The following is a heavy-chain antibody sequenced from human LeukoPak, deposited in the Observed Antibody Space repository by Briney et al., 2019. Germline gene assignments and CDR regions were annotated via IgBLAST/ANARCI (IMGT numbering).Heavy chain of an antibody. CDR2: ISSSGST. Sequence: PSQTLSLTCTVSGDSISSGDYYWSWIRQPAGKGLEWIGRISSSGSTNYNPSLKSRVTISVDTSKNQFSLKLSSVTAADTAVYYCARDKKFTTFDWFDPWGQGTLVTVSS. J-gene: IGHJ5*02. D-gene: IGHD3-16*01. CDR1: GDSISSGDYY. CDR3: ARDKKFTTFDWFDP. V-gene: IGHV4-61*02.